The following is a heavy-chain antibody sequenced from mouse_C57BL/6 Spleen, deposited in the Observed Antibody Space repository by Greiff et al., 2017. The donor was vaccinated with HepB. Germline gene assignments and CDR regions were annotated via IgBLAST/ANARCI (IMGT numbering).Heavy chain of an antibody. CDR3: TTRYYGSSYEY. CDR2: IDPETGGT. J-gene: IGHJ3*01. D-gene: IGHD1-1*01. Sequence: VKLQESGAELVRPGASVTLSCKASGYTFTDYEMHWVKQTPVHGLEWIGAIDPETGGTAYNQKFKGKAILTADKSSSTAYMELRSLTSEDSAVYYCTTRYYGSSYEYWGQGTLVTVSA. V-gene: IGHV1-15*01. CDR1: GYTFTDYE.